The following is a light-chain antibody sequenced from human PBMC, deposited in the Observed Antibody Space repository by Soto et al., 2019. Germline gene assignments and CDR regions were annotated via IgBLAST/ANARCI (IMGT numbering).Light chain of an antibody. J-gene: IGKJ3*01. V-gene: IGKV1-27*01. CDR3: QKYDSAPDT. Sequence: DIQMTQSPSSLSASVGDRVTITCRASQDISNLLAWYQQMPGRVPKLLIYAATTLQSGDPSRFSGSGSGTDFALTISSLQPEDVATYYCQKYDSAPDTFGPGTKVDLK. CDR1: QDISNL. CDR2: AAT.